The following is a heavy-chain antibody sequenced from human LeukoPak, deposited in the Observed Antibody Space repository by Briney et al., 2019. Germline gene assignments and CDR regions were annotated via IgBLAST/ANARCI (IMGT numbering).Heavy chain of an antibody. Sequence: SSQTLSLTCTVSGGSISSGGYSWNWIRQPPGTGLEWIGYIYHSGSTSYNPSLESRVTISVDRSNNQFSLKLNSVTAADTAVYYCAISYYVSSGLDYWGQGTLVTVSS. V-gene: IGHV4-30-2*01. CDR1: GGSISSGGYS. CDR2: IYHSGST. J-gene: IGHJ4*02. CDR3: AISYYVSSGLDY. D-gene: IGHD3-22*01.